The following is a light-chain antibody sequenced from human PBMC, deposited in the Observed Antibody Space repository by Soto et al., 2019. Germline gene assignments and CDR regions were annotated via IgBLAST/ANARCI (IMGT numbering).Light chain of an antibody. CDR2: DAS. CDR3: QHYQTFLPLT. CDR1: QSVSSY. Sequence: EIVLTQSPATLSLSPGERATLSCRASQSVSSYLAWYQQKPGQAPRLLIYDASNRATGIPARFSGSGSGTDFTLTISRLEPEDFGVYYCQHYQTFLPLTFGGGTKVDTK. V-gene: IGKV3-11*01. J-gene: IGKJ4*01.